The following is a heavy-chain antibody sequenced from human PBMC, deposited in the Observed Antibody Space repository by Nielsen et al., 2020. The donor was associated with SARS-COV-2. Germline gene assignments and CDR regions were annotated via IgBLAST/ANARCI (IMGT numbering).Heavy chain of an antibody. CDR1: GFTFANYG. CDR2: VSRDGSDT. J-gene: IGHJ4*02. V-gene: IGHV3-30*18. D-gene: IGHD3-3*01. Sequence: GESLKISCAASGFTFANYGIHWVRQVAGRGLEWAAIVSRDGSDTFYVDSVKGRFTISRDNSKNTVYLQMNSLRAEDTAVYHCAKDVWSGAHQIGPDYWGQGTLVTVSS. CDR3: AKDVWSGAHQIGPDY.